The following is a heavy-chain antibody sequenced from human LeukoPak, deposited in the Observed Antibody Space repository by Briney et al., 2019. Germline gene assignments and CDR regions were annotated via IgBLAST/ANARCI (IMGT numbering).Heavy chain of an antibody. CDR3: ARNKSRTTGPTNFPNNWLDP. Sequence: GRSLRLSCAASGFTFSSYAMHWVRQAPGKGLEWVAVISYDGSSKYYADSVRGRFTISRDNSKNTQYLQMNSLRAEDTAVYYWARNKSRTTGPTNFPNNWLDPWARGTLVTVSS. V-gene: IGHV3-30*01. J-gene: IGHJ5*02. CDR2: ISYDGSSK. D-gene: IGHD1-1*01. CDR1: GFTFSSYA.